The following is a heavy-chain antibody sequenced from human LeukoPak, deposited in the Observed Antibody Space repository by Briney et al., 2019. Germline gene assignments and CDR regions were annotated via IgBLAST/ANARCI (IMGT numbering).Heavy chain of an antibody. CDR2: INQGGSEK. J-gene: IGHJ4*02. D-gene: IGHD3-16*01. Sequence: PGGSLRLSCAASEFTFSIYWMSWVRQAPGKGLEWVANINQGGSEKYYGDSVKGRFTISRDNAKNSLYLQMNNLRADDADVYYCERENSGGSAFDYWGQGTMVTVSS. V-gene: IGHV3-7*01. CDR1: EFTFSIYW. CDR3: ERENSGGSAFDY.